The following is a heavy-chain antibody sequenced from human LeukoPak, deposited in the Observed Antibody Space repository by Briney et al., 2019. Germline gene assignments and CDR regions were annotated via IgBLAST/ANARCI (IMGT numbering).Heavy chain of an antibody. V-gene: IGHV3-74*01. CDR3: ARMEVA. D-gene: IGHD3-3*01. J-gene: IGHJ3*01. CDR1: GFTFSSSW. Sequence: GGSLRLPCAASGFTFSSSWIRWVRQVPGKGLVWVSRISSDGITTNYADSVKGRFTISRDNAKNTVYLQMNSLRAEDTAVYYCARMEVAWGQGTIVTVSS. CDR2: ISSDGITT.